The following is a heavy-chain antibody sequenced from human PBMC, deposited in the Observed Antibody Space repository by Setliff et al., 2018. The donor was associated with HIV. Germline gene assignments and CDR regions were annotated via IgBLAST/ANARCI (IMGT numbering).Heavy chain of an antibody. CDR2: IYPGDSNT. J-gene: IGHJ4*02. Sequence: PGESLKISCKASGYTFTNYWIGWVRQMPGKGLEWMGIIYPGDSNTRYSPSFQGQVTISADKSISTAYLQWNSLRASDTAMYYCVRRGYGGPAPYFDYWGQGILVTVSS. V-gene: IGHV5-51*01. CDR1: GYTFTNYW. D-gene: IGHD4-17*01. CDR3: VRRGYGGPAPYFDY.